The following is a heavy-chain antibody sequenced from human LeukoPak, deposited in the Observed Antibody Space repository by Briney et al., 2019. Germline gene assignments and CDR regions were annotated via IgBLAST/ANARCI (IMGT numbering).Heavy chain of an antibody. V-gene: IGHV3-48*01. CDR3: ARDHHRRLYDSQARDVFDI. CDR1: GFTFSSYS. Sequence: GGSLRLSCAASGFTFSSYSMNWVRQAPGKGLEWASYITSSSSTIHYADSVKGRFTISRDNAKNSLYLQMHSLRAEDAAVYYCARDHHRRLYDSQARDVFDIWGQGTMVTVSS. D-gene: IGHD3-22*01. CDR2: ITSSSSTI. J-gene: IGHJ3*02.